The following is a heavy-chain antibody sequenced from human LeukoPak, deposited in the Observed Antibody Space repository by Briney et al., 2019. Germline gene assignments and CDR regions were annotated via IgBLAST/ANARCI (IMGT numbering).Heavy chain of an antibody. D-gene: IGHD3-16*01. V-gene: IGHV3-66*02. CDR2: IYSGGST. Sequence: GGSLRLSCAASGFTVSSNYMSWVRQAPGKGLEWVSVIYSGGSTYYADSVKGRFTISRDNSKNTLYPQMNSLRAEDTAVYYCARDPLGKQEDYSGQGTLVTVSS. CDR3: ARDPLGKQEDY. J-gene: IGHJ4*02. CDR1: GFTVSSNY.